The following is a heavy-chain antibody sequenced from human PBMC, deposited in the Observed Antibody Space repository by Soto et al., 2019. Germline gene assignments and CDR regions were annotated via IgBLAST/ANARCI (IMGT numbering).Heavy chain of an antibody. Sequence: QITLKESGPTLVKPTQTLTLTCTFSGFSLSTIGVGVGWIRQPPGEALEWLALIYWDGDKPYSPSLKSRLTITKDTSKDRVLLTMTIMDPVDTATYYCAPSLYQGTFDIWGQGTMVTVSS. J-gene: IGHJ3*02. CDR2: IYWDGDK. CDR1: GFSLSTIGVG. V-gene: IGHV2-5*02. CDR3: APSLYQGTFDI.